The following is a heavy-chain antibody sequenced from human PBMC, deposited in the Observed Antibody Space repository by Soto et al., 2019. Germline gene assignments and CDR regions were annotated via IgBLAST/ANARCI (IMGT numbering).Heavy chain of an antibody. CDR2: INHSGST. D-gene: IGHD3-16*02. Sequence: PSETLSLTCAVYGGSFSGYYWSWIRQPPGKGLEWIGEINHSGSTNYNPSLKSRVTMSVDTSKNQFSLKLSSVTAADTAVYYCARDKTVNIGVDVWGKGITVTVSS. J-gene: IGHJ6*04. V-gene: IGHV4-34*09. CDR1: GGSFSGYY. CDR3: ARDKTVNIGVDV.